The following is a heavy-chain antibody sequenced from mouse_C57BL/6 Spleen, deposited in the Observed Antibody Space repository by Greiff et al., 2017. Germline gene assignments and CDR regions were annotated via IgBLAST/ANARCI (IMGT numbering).Heavy chain of an antibody. CDR1: GFTFSSYA. CDR2: ISSGGDYI. CDR3: TSTDYWYFDV. J-gene: IGHJ1*03. Sequence: EVQGVASGAGLVKPGGSLKLSCEASGFTFSSYAMSWVHQTPEKRLEWVAYISSGGDYIYSAETVKGRFTISIDYARNTLYLQMSSLKSEYTAMYYCTSTDYWYFDVWGTGTTVTVSS. V-gene: IGHV5-9-1*02. D-gene: IGHD2-1*01.